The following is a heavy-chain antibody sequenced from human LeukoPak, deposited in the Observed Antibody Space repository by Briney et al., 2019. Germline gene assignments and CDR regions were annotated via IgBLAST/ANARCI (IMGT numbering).Heavy chain of an antibody. V-gene: IGHV3-66*01. CDR1: GFTVSDNY. J-gene: IGHJ5*02. CDR2: IYSAGAT. Sequence: GGSLRLSCAASGFTVSDNYMTWVRQAPGKGLEWVSSIYSAGATHYAESVKGRFTISRDNAKNSLSLQMTSLRAEDTAVYYCVRGQDGIDNWFDPWGQGTLVTVAS. D-gene: IGHD5-24*01. CDR3: VRGQDGIDNWFDP.